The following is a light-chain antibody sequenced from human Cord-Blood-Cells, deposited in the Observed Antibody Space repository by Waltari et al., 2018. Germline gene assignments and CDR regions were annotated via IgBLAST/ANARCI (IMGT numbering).Light chain of an antibody. Sequence: DIQMTQPPSSLSASVGDRVTITCRASQSISSYLNWYQQKPGKAPKLLIYAASSLQSGVPSRFSGSGSGTDFTLTISSLQPEDFATYYCQQSYSTHYTFGQGTKLEIK. V-gene: IGKV1-39*01. J-gene: IGKJ2*01. CDR3: QQSYSTHYT. CDR2: AAS. CDR1: QSISSY.